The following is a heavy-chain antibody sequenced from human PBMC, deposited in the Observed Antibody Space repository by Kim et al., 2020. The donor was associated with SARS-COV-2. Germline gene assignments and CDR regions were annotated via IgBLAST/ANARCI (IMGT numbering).Heavy chain of an antibody. CDR1: GYTFTGYY. D-gene: IGHD6-19*01. Sequence: ASVKVSCKASGYTFTGYYMHWVRQAPGQGLEWMGRINPNSGGTNYAQKFQGRVTMTRDTSISTAYMELSRLRSDDTAVYYCARDSRSSGWSDYWGQGTLVTVSS. J-gene: IGHJ4*02. CDR2: INPNSGGT. CDR3: ARDSRSSGWSDY. V-gene: IGHV1-2*06.